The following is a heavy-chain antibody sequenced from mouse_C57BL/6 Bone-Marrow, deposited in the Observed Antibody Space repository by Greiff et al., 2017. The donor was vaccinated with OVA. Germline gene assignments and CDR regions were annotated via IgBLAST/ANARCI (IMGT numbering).Heavy chain of an antibody. CDR2: IWRGGST. CDR3: AKKSYYGSSSYWYFDV. J-gene: IGHJ1*03. CDR1: GFSLTSYG. V-gene: IGHV2-5*01. D-gene: IGHD1-1*01. Sequence: QVQLKESGPGLVQPSQSLSITCTVSGFSLTSYGVHWVRQSPGKGLEWLGVIWRGGSTDYNAAFMSRLSITKDNSKSQVFFKMNSLQADDTAIYYCAKKSYYGSSSYWYFDVWGTGTTVTVSS.